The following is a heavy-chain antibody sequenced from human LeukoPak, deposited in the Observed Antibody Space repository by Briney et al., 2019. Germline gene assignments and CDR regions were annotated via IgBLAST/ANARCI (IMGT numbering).Heavy chain of an antibody. J-gene: IGHJ4*02. CDR1: GFTFSSYS. D-gene: IGHD6-19*01. CDR3: AISLSSGWYNPPDY. V-gene: IGHV3-48*04. CDR2: ISSNGNII. Sequence: GGSLRLSCAASGFTFSSYSMNWVRQAPGKGLEWVSYISSNGNIIKYADSVKGRFVISRDNAKKSLYLEMDSLRAEDTAVYYCAISLSSGWYNPPDYWGQGTLVTVSS.